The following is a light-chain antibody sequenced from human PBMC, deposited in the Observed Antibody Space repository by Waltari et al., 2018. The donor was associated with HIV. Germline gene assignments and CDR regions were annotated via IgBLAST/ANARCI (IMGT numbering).Light chain of an antibody. V-gene: IGKV1-5*03. Sequence: TQSPSTLSASVGDRVTITCRASQSISTSLAWYQHKPGKAPKLLIWKASSLQSGVPSRFSGRGSGTEFTLTISSLQSEYFATYYCQQYAGSSTFGQGTKVEIK. CDR2: KAS. CDR3: QQYAGSST. J-gene: IGKJ1*01. CDR1: QSISTS.